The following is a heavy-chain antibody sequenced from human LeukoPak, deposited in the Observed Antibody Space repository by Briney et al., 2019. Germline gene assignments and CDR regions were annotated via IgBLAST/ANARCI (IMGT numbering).Heavy chain of an antibody. CDR3: ARALGSYTAFDY. Sequence: PGGSLRLSCAPSGFTFSSYSMNWVRQAPGKGLEWVSSISSSSSYIYYADSVKGRFTISRDNAKNSLDLQMISLRAEDTAVYYCARALGSYTAFDYWGQGTLVTVSS. J-gene: IGHJ4*02. CDR1: GFTFSSYS. V-gene: IGHV3-21*01. D-gene: IGHD1-26*01. CDR2: ISSSSSYI.